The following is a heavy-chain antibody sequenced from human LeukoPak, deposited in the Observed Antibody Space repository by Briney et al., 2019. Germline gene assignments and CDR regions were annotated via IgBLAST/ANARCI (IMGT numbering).Heavy chain of an antibody. CDR3: ARDGQDYGDYSWYFDY. V-gene: IGHV3-33*01. J-gene: IGHJ4*02. D-gene: IGHD4-17*01. CDR1: GFTFSNYG. Sequence: GGSLRLSCAASGFTFSNYGMHWDRQAPGKGLEWVAVIWYDGSNKYYGDSVKGRFTISRDNSKNTLYLQMNSLRAEDTAVYYCARDGQDYGDYSWYFDYWGQGTLVTVSS. CDR2: IWYDGSNK.